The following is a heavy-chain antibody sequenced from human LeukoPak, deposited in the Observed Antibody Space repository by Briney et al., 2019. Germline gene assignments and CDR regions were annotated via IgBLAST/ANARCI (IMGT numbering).Heavy chain of an antibody. J-gene: IGHJ4*02. Sequence: ASVKVSCEASGYTFTSYGISWVRQAPGQGLEWMGWISAHNGDTNYAQKFQGRVSMTTDTSTSTGYMELRSLTSDDTAVYYCARDLKRTVGATTASDYWGQGTLVTVSS. CDR2: ISAHNGDT. V-gene: IGHV1-18*01. CDR1: GYTFTSYG. CDR3: ARDLKRTVGATTASDY. D-gene: IGHD1-26*01.